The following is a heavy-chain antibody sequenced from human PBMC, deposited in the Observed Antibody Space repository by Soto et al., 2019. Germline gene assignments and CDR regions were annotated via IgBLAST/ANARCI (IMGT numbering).Heavy chain of an antibody. CDR2: INHSGST. Sequence: LSLTCSVYGGSFSGYYWSWIRQPPGKGLEWIGEINHSGSTDYNPALESRVTMPVDPSKNQFSLRLTSVTAADTAVYYCVRHDFSKWFDPWGQGTLVTVSS. CDR3: VRHDFSKWFDP. J-gene: IGHJ5*02. V-gene: IGHV4-34*01. D-gene: IGHD2-21*02. CDR1: GGSFSGYY.